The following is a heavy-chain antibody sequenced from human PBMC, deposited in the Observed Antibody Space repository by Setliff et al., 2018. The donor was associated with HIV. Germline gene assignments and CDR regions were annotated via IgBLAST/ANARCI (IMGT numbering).Heavy chain of an antibody. CDR1: GFTFSNYW. CDR3: AREYRRGNSYDFDY. J-gene: IGHJ4*02. V-gene: IGHV3-7*03. D-gene: IGHD5-18*01. CDR2: IKPDGSEK. Sequence: GGSLRLSCAASGFTFSNYWINWVRQAPGKGLEWVANIKPDGSEKSYVDSVKGRFTISRDNDKNSLSLQMNSLRAEDTAVYYCAREYRRGNSYDFDYWGQGTLVTVSS.